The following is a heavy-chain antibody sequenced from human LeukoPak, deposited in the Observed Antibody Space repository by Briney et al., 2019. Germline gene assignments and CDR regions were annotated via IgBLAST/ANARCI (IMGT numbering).Heavy chain of an antibody. CDR1: GGTFSSYA. CDR2: ISTYNGNT. J-gene: IGHJ4*02. Sequence: GASVKVSCKASGGTFSSYAISWVRQAPGQGLEWMGWISTYNGNTNYAQKLQGRVTMTTDTSTSTAYMELRSLRSDDTAVYYCRVGATLFDYWGQGTLVTVSS. CDR3: RVGATLFDY. D-gene: IGHD1-26*01. V-gene: IGHV1-18*01.